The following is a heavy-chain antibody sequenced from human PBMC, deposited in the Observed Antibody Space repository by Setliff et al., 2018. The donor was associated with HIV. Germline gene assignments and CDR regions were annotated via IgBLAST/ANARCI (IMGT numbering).Heavy chain of an antibody. CDR1: GGTLSNYV. CDR3: ANGGSGGQFDH. V-gene: IGHV1-69*04. Sequence: SVKVSCKTSGGTLSNYVITWVRQAPGQGLEWMGMIIPMYNIPAYAQKFQGRVIITRDTSASTAFMEMSSLRSEDTAVYFCANGGSGGQFDHWGQGTLVTVSS. D-gene: IGHD3-16*01. CDR2: IIPMYNIP. J-gene: IGHJ4*02.